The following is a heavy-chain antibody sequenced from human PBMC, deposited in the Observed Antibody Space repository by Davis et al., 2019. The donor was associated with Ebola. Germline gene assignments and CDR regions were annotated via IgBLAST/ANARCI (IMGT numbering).Heavy chain of an antibody. CDR2: TSADGSRE. CDR3: ATELTGNAFDV. Sequence: GESLKISCAASGFTFSRNAMHWVRQAPGKGLEWVAVTSADGSREFYADSVKGRFTISRDNSKNTLFLQMNSLRAEDTAVYYCATELTGNAFDVWGRGTLVTVSS. J-gene: IGHJ3*01. V-gene: IGHV3-30*03. CDR1: GFTFSRNA. D-gene: IGHD3-9*01.